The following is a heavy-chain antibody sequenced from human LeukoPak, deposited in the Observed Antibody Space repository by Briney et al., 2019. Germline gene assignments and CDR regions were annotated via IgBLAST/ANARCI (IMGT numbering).Heavy chain of an antibody. J-gene: IGHJ4*02. CDR3: ARAFREIVGATGRVDYFDY. Sequence: ASVKVSCKASGYTFTSYYMHWVRQAPGQGLEWMGIINPSGGSTSYAQKFQGRVTMTRDTSTSTVYMELSSLRSEDTAVYYCARAFREIVGATGRVDYFDYWGQGTLVTVSS. D-gene: IGHD1-26*01. CDR1: GYTFTSYY. V-gene: IGHV1-46*01. CDR2: INPSGGST.